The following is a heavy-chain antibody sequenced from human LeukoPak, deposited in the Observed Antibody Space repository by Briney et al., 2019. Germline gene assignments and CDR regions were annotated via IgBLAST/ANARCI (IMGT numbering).Heavy chain of an antibody. CDR1: GYTLTELS. D-gene: IGHD3-22*01. Sequence: SCKVSGYTLTELSMHWVRQAPGKGLEWVAVIWYDGSNKYYADSVKGRFTISRDNSKNTLYLQMNSLRAEDTAVYYCARDIRDTYYYDSSGRAPDYWGQGTLVTVSS. CDR3: ARDIRDTYYYDSSGRAPDY. V-gene: IGHV3-33*01. CDR2: IWYDGSNK. J-gene: IGHJ4*02.